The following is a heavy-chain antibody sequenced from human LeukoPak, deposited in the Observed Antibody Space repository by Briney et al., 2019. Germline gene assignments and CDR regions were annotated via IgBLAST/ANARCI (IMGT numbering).Heavy chain of an antibody. D-gene: IGHD3-16*02. V-gene: IGHV3-23*01. CDR1: GFTFSTYA. J-gene: IGHJ4*02. CDR2: ISGSGANT. CDR3: AKERAGYTNPYYFDD. Sequence: GRSLRLSCAAAGFTFSTYAMSWVSQAPGKWLGWVSTISGSGANTYSADSVRGRFTISRDNSKNTLYLHMNSLSAEDTAVYYCAKERAGYTNPYYFDDWGQGTLVT.